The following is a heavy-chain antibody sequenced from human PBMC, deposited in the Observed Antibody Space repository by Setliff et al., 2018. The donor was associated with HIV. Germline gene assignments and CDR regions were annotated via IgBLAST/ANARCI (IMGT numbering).Heavy chain of an antibody. CDR3: ARDPASTAYYARFDY. Sequence: GGSLRLSCAASGFNFSMYSMNWVRQAPGKGLEWVSYISSSSSTKYYADSVKGRFTISRDNAKNSLYLHMNTLRADDTAVYFCARDPASTAYYARFDYWGQGTPVTVSS. J-gene: IGHJ4*02. CDR2: ISSSSSTK. D-gene: IGHD3-16*01. V-gene: IGHV3-48*01. CDR1: GFNFSMYS.